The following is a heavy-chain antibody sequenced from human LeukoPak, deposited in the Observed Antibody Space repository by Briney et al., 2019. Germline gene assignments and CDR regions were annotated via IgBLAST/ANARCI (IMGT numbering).Heavy chain of an antibody. CDR3: AKDRLGFPTVPDY. V-gene: IGHV3-30-3*01. J-gene: IGHJ4*02. CDR2: ISYDGSNK. CDR1: GFTFSSYA. Sequence: GGSLRLSCAASGFTFSSYAMHWVRQAPGKGLEWVAVISYDGSNKYYADSVKGRFTISRDNSKNTLYLQMNSLRAEDTAVYYCAKDRLGFPTVPDYWGQGTLVTVSS. D-gene: IGHD4-17*01.